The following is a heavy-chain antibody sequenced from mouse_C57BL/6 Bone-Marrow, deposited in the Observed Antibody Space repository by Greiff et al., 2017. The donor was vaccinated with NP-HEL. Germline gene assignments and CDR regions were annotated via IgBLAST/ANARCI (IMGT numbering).Heavy chain of an antibody. V-gene: IGHV1-50*01. CDR2: IDPSDSYT. J-gene: IGHJ3*01. Sequence: QVQLQQSGAELVKPGASVKLSCKASGYTFTSYWMQWVKQRPGQGLEWIGEIDPSDSYTNYNQKVKGKATLTVDTSSSTAYMQLSRLTSEDSAVYYCERGYYGTWFAYWGQGTLVTVSA. CDR3: ERGYYGTWFAY. D-gene: IGHD2-1*01. CDR1: GYTFTSYW.